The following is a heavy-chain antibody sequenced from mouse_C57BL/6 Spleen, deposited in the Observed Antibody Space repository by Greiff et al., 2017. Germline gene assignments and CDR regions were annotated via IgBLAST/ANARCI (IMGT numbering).Heavy chain of an antibody. CDR2: IHPNSGST. Sequence: VQLQQPGAELVKPGASVKLSCKASGYTFTSYWMHWVKQRPGQGLEWIGMIHPNSGSTNYNEKFKSKATLTVDKSSSTAYMQISSLTSEDSAVXYCARSGYSNYFDYWGQGTTRTVSS. CDR3: ARSGYSNYFDY. V-gene: IGHV1-64*01. CDR1: GYTFTSYW. D-gene: IGHD2-5*01. J-gene: IGHJ2*01.